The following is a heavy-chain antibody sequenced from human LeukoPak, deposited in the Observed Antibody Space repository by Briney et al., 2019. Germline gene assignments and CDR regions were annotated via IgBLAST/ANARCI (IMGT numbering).Heavy chain of an antibody. J-gene: IGHJ4*02. CDR2: IFPGDSEA. D-gene: IGHD3-10*01. CDR3: ARLGLGSGSSCDY. Sequence: GESLKISCKVSGDNFASYRIGWVRQMPGKGRGWMGFIFPGDSEAKNSPSFQGQVTMSADKSISTAYLQWSSLKASDTAIYYCARLGLGSGSSCDYWGQGTLVIVSS. CDR1: GDNFASYR. V-gene: IGHV5-51*01.